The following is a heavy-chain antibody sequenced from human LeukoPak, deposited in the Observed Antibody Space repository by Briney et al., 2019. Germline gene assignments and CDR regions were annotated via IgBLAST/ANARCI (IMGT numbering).Heavy chain of an antibody. CDR2: IYYSGST. CDR1: GGSISSYY. D-gene: IGHD4-23*01. J-gene: IGHJ6*03. CDR3: ARKYGGAWGGGGYYMDV. V-gene: IGHV4-59*01. Sequence: PSVTLSLTCTVSGGSISSYYWSWIRQPPGKGLEWIGYIYYSGSTNYNPSLKSRVTISVDTSKNQFSLKLSSVTAADTAVYYCARKYGGAWGGGGYYMDVWGKGTTVTVSS.